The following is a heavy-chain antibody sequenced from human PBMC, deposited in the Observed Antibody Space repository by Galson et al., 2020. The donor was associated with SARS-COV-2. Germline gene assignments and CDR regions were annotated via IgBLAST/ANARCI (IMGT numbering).Heavy chain of an antibody. V-gene: IGHV3-23*01. D-gene: IGHD3-22*01. CDR2: ISGSVSTT. CDR1: GFTFSNYA. J-gene: IGHJ4*02. CDR3: AKRHRDSSGFDY. Sequence: GGSLRPAWPASGFTFSNYAISWVRHAPGKGRGWVSCISGSVSTTYYAGSVKGRFTISRDNSKNTLYLQMNSVRAEDTAVYYCAKRHRDSSGFDYWGQGTMVTVSS.